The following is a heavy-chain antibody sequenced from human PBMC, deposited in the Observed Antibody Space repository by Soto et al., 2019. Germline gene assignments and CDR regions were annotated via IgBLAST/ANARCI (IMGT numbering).Heavy chain of an antibody. CDR2: IKSDGTST. J-gene: IGHJ4*02. CDR3: PQLGLMPFSHKPYFNH. D-gene: IGHD2-2*01. Sequence: EGSLRLSGVASGFSFDNYGRSWVRQAPGEGLEWMSAIKSDGTSTYYAASVEDRFTIYRDNSKNPLYLKLPSLRAEDTGVYYCPQLGLMPFSHKPYFNHWGRGTLVTVS. CDR1: GFSFDNYG. V-gene: IGHV3-23*01.